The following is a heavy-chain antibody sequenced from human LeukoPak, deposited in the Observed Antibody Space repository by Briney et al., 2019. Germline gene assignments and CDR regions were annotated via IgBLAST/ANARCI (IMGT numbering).Heavy chain of an antibody. CDR2: IHSNGEEK. CDR3: ATEALYSSSWSDFDY. D-gene: IGHD6-13*01. V-gene: IGHV3-30*02. J-gene: IGHJ4*02. Sequence: PGGSLRLSCAASGFIFSSIGMHWVRPAPGQGLEGVSFIHSNGEEKFYADSVKGRFTISRDTSKNTHYLQMNSLRAEDTAVYYCATEALYSSSWSDFDYWGQGTLVTVSS. CDR1: GFIFSSIG.